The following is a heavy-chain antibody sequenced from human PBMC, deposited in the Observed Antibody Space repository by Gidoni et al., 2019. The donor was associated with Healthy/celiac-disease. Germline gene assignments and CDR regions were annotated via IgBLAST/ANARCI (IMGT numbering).Heavy chain of an antibody. CDR2: IGTAGDT. J-gene: IGHJ4*02. CDR1: GFTFSSYD. D-gene: IGHD3-3*01. Sequence: EVQLVESGGGLVQPGGSLRLSCAASGFTFSSYDMHWVRQATGKGLEWVSAIGTAGDTYYPGSVKGRFTISRENAKNSLYLQMNSLRAGDTAVYYCARGDFWSGFFDYWGQGTLVTVSS. V-gene: IGHV3-13*01. CDR3: ARGDFWSGFFDY.